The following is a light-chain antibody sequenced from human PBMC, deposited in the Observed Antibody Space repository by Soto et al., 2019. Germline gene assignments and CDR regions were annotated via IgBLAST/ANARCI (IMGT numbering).Light chain of an antibody. J-gene: IGKJ1*01. Sequence: EIVLTQSPGTLSLSPGERATLSCRASQSVISNYLAWYQQKPGLAPRHLIYGVSIRATGIPDRFSGSGSGTDFTLTISRLEPEDFAVYYCLQYGRSPKTFGQGTKVDIK. V-gene: IGKV3-20*01. CDR1: QSVISNY. CDR3: LQYGRSPKT. CDR2: GVS.